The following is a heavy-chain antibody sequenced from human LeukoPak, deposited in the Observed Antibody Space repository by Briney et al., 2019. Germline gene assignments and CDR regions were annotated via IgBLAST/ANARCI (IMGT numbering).Heavy chain of an antibody. CDR1: GFTFSSYG. D-gene: IGHD2-21*02. V-gene: IGHV3-33*06. CDR3: AKDRLEVVTGDDAFDI. CDR2: IWYDGSNK. J-gene: IGHJ3*02. Sequence: GGSLRLSCAASGFTFSSYGMHWVRQAPGKGLEWVAVIWYDGSNKYYADSVKGRFTISRDNSKDTLYVQMNSLRAEDTAVYYCAKDRLEVVTGDDAFDIWGQGTMVTVSS.